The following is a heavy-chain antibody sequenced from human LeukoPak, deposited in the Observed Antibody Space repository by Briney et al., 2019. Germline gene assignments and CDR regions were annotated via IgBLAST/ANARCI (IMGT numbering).Heavy chain of an antibody. D-gene: IGHD3-10*01. J-gene: IGHJ4*02. CDR2: ISYDGSNK. Sequence: PGGSLRLSSAASGFTFSSYGMHWVRQAPGKGLEWVAIISYDGSNKYYADSVKGRFSISRDNSKNTLYLQMNSLRAEDTAVYYCARVPVGTGSGSYYPYYFDYWGQGTLVTVSS. CDR1: GFTFSSYG. CDR3: ARVPVGTGSGSYYPYYFDY. V-gene: IGHV3-30*03.